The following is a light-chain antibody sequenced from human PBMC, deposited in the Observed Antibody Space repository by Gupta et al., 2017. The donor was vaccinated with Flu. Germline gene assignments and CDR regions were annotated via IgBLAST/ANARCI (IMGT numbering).Light chain of an antibody. CDR3: QSADSTGSAYV. J-gene: IGLJ1*01. CDR2: KDN. V-gene: IGLV3-25*02. CDR1: ALPNRY. Sequence: SYELTQPPSVFVSPGQTARIPCSGDALPNRYAYWYQQRPGQAPVLVMSKDNERPSGIPERFSGSSSGTTVTLTISGVQAEDEADYYCQSADSTGSAYVFGPGTRVTVL.